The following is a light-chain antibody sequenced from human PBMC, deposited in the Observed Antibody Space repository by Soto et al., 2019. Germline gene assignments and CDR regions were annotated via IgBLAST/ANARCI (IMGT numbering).Light chain of an antibody. CDR2: EVS. V-gene: IGLV2-14*01. Sequence: QSALTQPASVSGSPGQSITISCTGTSSDVGGYNYVSWYQQHPGKAPKLMIYEVSNRPSGVSNRFSGSKSGNTASLTISGRQAEDEADYYCSSYTSSSIHYVFGTGTKLTVL. CDR1: SSDVGGYNY. J-gene: IGLJ1*01. CDR3: SSYTSSSIHYV.